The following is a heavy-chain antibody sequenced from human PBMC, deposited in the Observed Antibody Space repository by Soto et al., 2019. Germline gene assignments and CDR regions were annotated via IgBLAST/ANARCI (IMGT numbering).Heavy chain of an antibody. CDR2: IIPIFGTA. CDR3: ARSGPYGMDV. CDR1: GGTFSSYA. Sequence: SVKVSCKASGGTFSSYAISWVRQAPGQGLQWMGGIIPIFGTANYAQKFQGRVTITADESTSTAYMELSSLRSEDTAVYYCARSGPYGMDVWGQGTTVTVSS. D-gene: IGHD2-15*01. J-gene: IGHJ6*02. V-gene: IGHV1-69*13.